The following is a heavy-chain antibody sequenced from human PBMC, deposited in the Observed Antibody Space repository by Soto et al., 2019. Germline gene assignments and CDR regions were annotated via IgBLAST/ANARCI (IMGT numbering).Heavy chain of an antibody. CDR2: IWYDGSNK. CDR3: ARDRISTVPQGAVDYYYYGMDV. V-gene: IGHV3-33*01. D-gene: IGHD1-26*01. Sequence: GGSLRLSCAASGFTFSSYGMHWVRQAPGKGLEWVAVIWYDGSNKYYADSVKGRFTISRDNSKNTLYLQMNSLRAEDTAVYYCARDRISTVPQGAVDYYYYGMDVWGQGTTVTVSS. CDR1: GFTFSSYG. J-gene: IGHJ6*02.